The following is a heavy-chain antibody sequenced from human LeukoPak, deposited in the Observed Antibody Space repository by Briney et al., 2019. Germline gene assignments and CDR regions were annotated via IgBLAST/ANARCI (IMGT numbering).Heavy chain of an antibody. CDR2: ISYDGSNK. CDR1: GFTFSSYG. J-gene: IGHJ4*02. CDR3: AKGPLWYQLLPFDY. D-gene: IGHD2-2*01. V-gene: IGHV3-30*18. Sequence: GGSLRLSCAASGFTFSSYGTHWVRQAPGKGLEWVAVISYDGSNKYYADSVKGRFTISRDNSKNTLYLQMNSLRAEDTAVYYCAKGPLWYQLLPFDYWGQGTLVTVSS.